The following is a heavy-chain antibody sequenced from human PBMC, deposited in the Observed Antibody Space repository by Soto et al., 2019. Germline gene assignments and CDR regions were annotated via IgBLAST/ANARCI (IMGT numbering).Heavy chain of an antibody. CDR1: GFTFSNYA. CDR2: ISGSVVST. CDR3: AKDYALSSRPYYYYGMDA. Sequence: PGGSLRLSCAASGFTFSNYAMSWVRQAPGKGLEWVSLISGSVVSTYYADPVKGRFTISRDNAKNTLFLQMNSLRADDTAVYYCAKDYALSSRPYYYYGMDAWGQGTRVTLSS. V-gene: IGHV3-23*01. D-gene: IGHD2-2*01. J-gene: IGHJ6*02.